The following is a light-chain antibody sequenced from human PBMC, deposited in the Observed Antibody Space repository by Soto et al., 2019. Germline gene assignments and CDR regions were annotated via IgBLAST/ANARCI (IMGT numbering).Light chain of an antibody. Sequence: DVQLTHSPSSLSASVGDRVTITCQASQDISTYLNWYQQRPGKAPKLLIYDASNLETGVPSRFSGSGSGTDFSFTINSMQPDDIATYYCQQYCESPFTFGPGTKVDVK. V-gene: IGKV1-33*01. J-gene: IGKJ3*01. CDR2: DAS. CDR3: QQYCESPFT. CDR1: QDISTY.